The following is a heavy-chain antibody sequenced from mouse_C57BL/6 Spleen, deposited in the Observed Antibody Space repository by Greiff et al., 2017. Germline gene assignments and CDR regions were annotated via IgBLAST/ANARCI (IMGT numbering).Heavy chain of an antibody. CDR3: AEGSGSYCFDY. D-gene: IGHD3-2*02. Sequence: VQLKESGAELVKPGASVKLSCTASGFNINAYYMHWVKQRTEQGLEWIGRIDPEDGETKYAPNFQGKATITADTSSNTAYLQLSSLPSEDTAVDYCAEGSGSYCFDYGGQGTTLTVSS. CDR1: GFNINAYY. CDR2: IDPEDGET. J-gene: IGHJ2*01. V-gene: IGHV14-2*01.